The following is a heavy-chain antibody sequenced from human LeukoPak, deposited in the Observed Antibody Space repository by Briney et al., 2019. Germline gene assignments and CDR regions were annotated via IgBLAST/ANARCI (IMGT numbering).Heavy chain of an antibody. CDR2: INPSGGST. Sequence: ASVKVSCKASGYIFSSYYMHRVRQAPGQGLEWTGIINPSGGSTSYAQKFQGRVTMTRDTSTSTVYMELSSLRSEDTALYYCARASLYDNSAYYLDYWGQGTLVTVSS. J-gene: IGHJ4*02. CDR3: ARASLYDNSAYYLDY. D-gene: IGHD3-22*01. CDR1: GYIFSSYY. V-gene: IGHV1-46*01.